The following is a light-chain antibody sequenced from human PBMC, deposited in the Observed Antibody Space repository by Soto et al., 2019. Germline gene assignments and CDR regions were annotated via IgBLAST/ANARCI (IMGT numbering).Light chain of an antibody. CDR3: QQYGDALLT. V-gene: IGKV3-20*01. CDR2: HAS. J-gene: IGKJ4*01. CDR1: QSISSSY. Sequence: ENVLTQSPGTLSLSPGERDTLSCRASQSISSSYLAWYQQKPGQTPRLLIYHASNRATGIPDRFSGSGSGTDFTLTISRLEPEDCAVYYCQQYGDALLTFGGGTKVEIK.